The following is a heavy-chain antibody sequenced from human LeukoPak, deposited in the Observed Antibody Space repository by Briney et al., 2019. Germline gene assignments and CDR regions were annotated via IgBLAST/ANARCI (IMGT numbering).Heavy chain of an antibody. V-gene: IGHV3-23*01. D-gene: IGHD6-13*01. CDR3: AKMIGRPAAGTPFAY. Sequence: GGSLRLSCAASGFTFNNYAMSWVRQAPGKGLEWVSCISGSGGATYYADSVKGRFTISGDSCKNTLYLQMNSLRAEDTAVYSCAKMIGRPAAGTPFAYWGKGTLVTVSS. J-gene: IGHJ4*02. CDR2: ISGSGGAT. CDR1: GFTFNNYA.